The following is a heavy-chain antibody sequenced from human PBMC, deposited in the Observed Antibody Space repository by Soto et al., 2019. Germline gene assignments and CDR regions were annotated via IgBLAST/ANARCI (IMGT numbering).Heavy chain of an antibody. CDR3: AKDHGEEWLDY. D-gene: IGHD3-3*01. J-gene: IGHJ4*02. CDR1: GFTFSSYG. CDR2: ISYDGSNK. Sequence: QVQLVESGGGVVQPGRSLRLSCAASGFTFSSYGMHWVRQAPGKGLEWVAVISYDGSNKYYADSVKGRFTISRDNSKNTLYLQMNSLRTEDTAVYYCAKDHGEEWLDYWGQGTLVTVSS. V-gene: IGHV3-30*18.